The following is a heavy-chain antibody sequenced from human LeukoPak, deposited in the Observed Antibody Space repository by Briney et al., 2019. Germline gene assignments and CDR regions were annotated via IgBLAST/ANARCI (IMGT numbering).Heavy chain of an antibody. CDR3: ARGRGGSGSYYKDRYYMDV. CDR2: IYYSGST. Sequence: PSETLSLTCTVSGGSISSYYWSWIRQPPGKGLEWIGYIYYSGSTNYNPSLKSRVTISVDTSKNQFSLKLSSVTAADTAVYYCARGRGGSGSYYKDRYYMDVWGKGTTVTVSS. J-gene: IGHJ6*03. V-gene: IGHV4-59*01. CDR1: GGSISSYY. D-gene: IGHD3-10*01.